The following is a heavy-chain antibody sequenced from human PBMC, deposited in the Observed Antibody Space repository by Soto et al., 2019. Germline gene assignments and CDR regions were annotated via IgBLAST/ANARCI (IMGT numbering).Heavy chain of an antibody. D-gene: IGHD3-3*01. CDR2: IKQDGSEK. V-gene: IGHV3-7*03. CDR1: GFTFSSYW. Sequence: PGGSLRLSCAASGFTFSSYWMSWVRQAPGKGLEWVANIKQDGSEKYYVDSVKGRFTISRDNAKNSLYLQMNSLRAEDTAVYYCARPLRFLEWFPFDPWGQGTLVTVSS. CDR3: ARPLRFLEWFPFDP. J-gene: IGHJ5*02.